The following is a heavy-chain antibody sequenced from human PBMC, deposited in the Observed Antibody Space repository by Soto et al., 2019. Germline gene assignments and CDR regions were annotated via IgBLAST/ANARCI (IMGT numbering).Heavy chain of an antibody. D-gene: IGHD1-26*01. J-gene: IGHJ5*02. CDR1: GGSVISGDFY. CDR2: VYYSGST. CDR3: ARIVGVSGWFDP. V-gene: IGHV4-61*08. Sequence: SETLSLTCSVSGGSVISGDFYWSWIRQPPGKGLEWIGYVYYSGSTNYNPSLQSRVTISVDLSKNQFSLKLSSVTAADTAVYYCARIVGVSGWFDPWGQGTQVTVSS.